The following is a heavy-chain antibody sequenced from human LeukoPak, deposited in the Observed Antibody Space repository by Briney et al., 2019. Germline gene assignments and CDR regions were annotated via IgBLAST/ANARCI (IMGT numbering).Heavy chain of an antibody. D-gene: IGHD6-13*01. CDR3: ARAPGRYSGSWYYFDY. V-gene: IGHV4-59*01. J-gene: IGHJ4*02. CDR1: GGSISSYY. CDR2: IYYSGST. Sequence: MPSETLSLTCTVSGGSISSYYWSWIRQPPGKGLEWIGYIYYSGSTNYNPSLKSRVTISVDTSKNQFSLKLSSVTAADTAVYYCARAPGRYSGSWYYFDYWGQGTLVTVSS.